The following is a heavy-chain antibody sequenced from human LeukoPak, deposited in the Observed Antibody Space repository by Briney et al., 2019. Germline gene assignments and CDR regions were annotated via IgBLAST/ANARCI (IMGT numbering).Heavy chain of an antibody. Sequence: PGGSLRLSCAASGFSVSRSFMSWVRLAPGKGLEWVSLIYSGGDTYYADSLKGRFTISRDSSKNTLYLQINTLRVEDTAVYYCARRGNPGTYFDYWGLGTLVAVSS. CDR1: GFSVSRSF. D-gene: IGHD6-13*01. J-gene: IGHJ4*02. CDR3: ARRGNPGTYFDY. CDR2: IYSGGDT. V-gene: IGHV3-66*04.